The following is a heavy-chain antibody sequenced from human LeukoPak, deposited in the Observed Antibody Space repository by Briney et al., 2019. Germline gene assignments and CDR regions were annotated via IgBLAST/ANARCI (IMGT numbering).Heavy chain of an antibody. V-gene: IGHV4-59*01. CDR1: GGSISSYY. J-gene: IGHJ3*02. Sequence: PSETLSLTCTVSGGSISSYYWSWIRQPPGKGLEWIGYIYYSGSTNYNPSLKSRVTISVDTSKNQFSLKLSSVPAADTAVYYCARDLAVAGTADAFDIWGQGTMVTVSS. CDR3: ARDLAVAGTADAFDI. CDR2: IYYSGST. D-gene: IGHD6-19*01.